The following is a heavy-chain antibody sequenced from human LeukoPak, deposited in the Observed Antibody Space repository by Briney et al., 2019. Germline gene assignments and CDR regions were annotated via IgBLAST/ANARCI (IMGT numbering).Heavy chain of an antibody. V-gene: IGHV4-30-4*01. CDR3: ARGDYDILTGYYQTPDY. CDR2: IYYSGST. Sequence: SETLSLTCTVSGDSISSGDYYWSWIRKPPGKGLEWIGYIYYSGSTYYNPSLKRRVTISIDTSKNQFSLKLSSVTAADTAMYYCARGDYDILTGYYQTPDYWGQGTLVTVSS. D-gene: IGHD3-9*01. J-gene: IGHJ4*02. CDR1: GDSISSGDYY.